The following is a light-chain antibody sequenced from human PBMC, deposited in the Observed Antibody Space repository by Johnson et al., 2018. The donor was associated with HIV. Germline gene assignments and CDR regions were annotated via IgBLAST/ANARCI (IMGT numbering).Light chain of an antibody. CDR1: SSNIGNNY. Sequence: QSVLTQPPSLSAAPGQKVTISCSGSSSNIGNNYVSWYQQLPGTAPKLLIYDNNKRPSGIPDRFSGSTSGTSATLGITGLQTGDEAGYYCGTWDSSLSAEVFGTGTKVTVL. CDR2: DNN. V-gene: IGLV1-51*01. J-gene: IGLJ1*01. CDR3: GTWDSSLSAEV.